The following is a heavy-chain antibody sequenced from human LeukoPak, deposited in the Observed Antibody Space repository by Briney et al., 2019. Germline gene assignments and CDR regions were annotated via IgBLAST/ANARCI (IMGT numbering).Heavy chain of an antibody. Sequence: GGSLRLSCSASGFTFSSYAMHWVRQAPGKGLEYVSSISGNGGSTYYADSVKGRFTISRDISKNTVYLRMSSLRAEDTAVYYCARLEDDYGDYGGAFDIWGQGTMVTVSS. D-gene: IGHD4-17*01. CDR2: ISGNGGST. CDR3: ARLEDDYGDYGGAFDI. CDR1: GFTFSSYA. J-gene: IGHJ3*02. V-gene: IGHV3-64*04.